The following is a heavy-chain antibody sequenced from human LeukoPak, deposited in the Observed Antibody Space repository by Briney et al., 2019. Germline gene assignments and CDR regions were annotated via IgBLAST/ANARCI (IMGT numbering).Heavy chain of an antibody. D-gene: IGHD3-10*01. CDR1: GFTFSNAW. CDR2: IKGKTDGGTT. Sequence: GGSLRLSCAASGFTFSNAWMSWVRQAPGKGLEWVGRIKGKTDGGTTDYAAPVKGRFAISRDDSKNTLYLQMNSLKTEDTAVYYCTTDGTYYYGSGSYYYDYWGQGTLVTVSS. V-gene: IGHV3-15*01. J-gene: IGHJ4*02. CDR3: TTDGTYYYGSGSYYYDY.